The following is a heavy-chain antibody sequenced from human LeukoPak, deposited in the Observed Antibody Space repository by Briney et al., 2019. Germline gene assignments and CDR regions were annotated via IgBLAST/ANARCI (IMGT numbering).Heavy chain of an antibody. CDR1: GFTFDDYG. V-gene: IGHV3-20*04. D-gene: IGHD3-22*01. CDR2: INWNGGST. Sequence: RTGGSLRLSCAASGFTFDDYGMSWVRQAPGKGLEWVSGINWNGGSTGYADSVKGRFTISRDNAKNSLYLQMNSLRAEDMALYYCATTYYYDSSGYYGDYWGQGTLVTVSS. CDR3: ATTYYYDSSGYYGDY. J-gene: IGHJ4*02.